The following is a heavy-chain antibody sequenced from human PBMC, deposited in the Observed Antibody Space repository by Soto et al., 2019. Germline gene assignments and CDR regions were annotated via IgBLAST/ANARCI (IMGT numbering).Heavy chain of an antibody. CDR2: ISDSGTT. D-gene: IGHD2-2*01. Sequence: EVQLLDSGGGLVQPGGSLRLSCAASGFTFRTYAMRWVRQAPGKGLEGVSTISDSGTTYYANSVKGRFTISRDNSRNTLDLQMNSLRVEDTAVYYCAKGGEGSCSRTSCLYFSDSWGQGTLVTVSS. J-gene: IGHJ5*02. CDR1: GFTFRTYA. CDR3: AKGGEGSCSRTSCLYFSDS. V-gene: IGHV3-23*01.